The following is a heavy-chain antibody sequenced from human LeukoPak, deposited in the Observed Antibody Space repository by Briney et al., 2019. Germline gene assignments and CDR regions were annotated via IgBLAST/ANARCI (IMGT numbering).Heavy chain of an antibody. D-gene: IGHD2-8*02. Sequence: ADTLSLTCAVSGGSMKNSFWNWIRQPAGKRLEWLGRFFTTGTTDHSPALNYNPSLRSRVSISVDVSKNQFSLTLTSVTAADTAVYYCARVGSTDWYFDLWGRGALVTVSS. CDR1: GGSMKNSF. V-gene: IGHV4-4*07. CDR2: FFTTGTTDHSPAL. CDR3: ARVGSTDWYFDL. J-gene: IGHJ2*01.